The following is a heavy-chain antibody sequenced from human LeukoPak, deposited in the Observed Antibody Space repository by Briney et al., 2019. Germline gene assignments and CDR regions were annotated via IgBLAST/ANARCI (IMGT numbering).Heavy chain of an antibody. CDR1: GFTFSSYT. V-gene: IGHV3-21*06. J-gene: IGHJ6*03. CDR3: ARDLVGVTSFYYMDV. CDR2: VSGGSSYI. Sequence: SGGSLRLSCTASGFTFSSYTMNWVRQAPGKGLEWVSCVSGGSSYIYHADSVKGRFTVSRVNAKNSLILQMDSLTAEDTAVYYCARDLVGVTSFYYMDVWGRGTTVTVSS. D-gene: IGHD1-26*01.